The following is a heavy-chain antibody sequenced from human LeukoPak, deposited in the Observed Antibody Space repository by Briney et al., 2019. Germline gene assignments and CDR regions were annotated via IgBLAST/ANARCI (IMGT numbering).Heavy chain of an antibody. CDR2: IYHIGST. D-gene: IGHD3-10*01. J-gene: IGHJ4*02. CDR3: ARAGWIITSGIDY. Sequence: SETLSLTCGVSGYSISRGYYWAWIRQPPGKGLEWIGTIYHIGSTYYTPSLVSRVTISVDTSKNEFSLNLKSVTAADTAVYYCARAGWIITSGIDYWGQGALVTVSS. CDR1: GYSISRGYY. V-gene: IGHV4-38-2*01.